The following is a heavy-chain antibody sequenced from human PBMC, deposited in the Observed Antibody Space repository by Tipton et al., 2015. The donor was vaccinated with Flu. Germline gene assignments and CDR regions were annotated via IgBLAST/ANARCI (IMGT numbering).Heavy chain of an antibody. V-gene: IGHV3-7*01. Sequence: QLVQSGGGVVQPGGSLRLSCAASGFSFSSFGMNWVRQAPGKGLEWVANIKQDGSEKYYVDSVKGRFTISRDNAKNSLHLQMDSLRVEDTAIYYCARDLSWGLILDWGQGTPVTVSS. J-gene: IGHJ4*02. CDR1: GFSFSSFG. D-gene: IGHD2-8*02. CDR2: IKQDGSEK. CDR3: ARDLSWGLILD.